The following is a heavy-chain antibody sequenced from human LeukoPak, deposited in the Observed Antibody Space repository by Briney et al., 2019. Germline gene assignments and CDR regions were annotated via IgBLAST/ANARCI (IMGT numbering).Heavy chain of an antibody. CDR1: GFTFNNFW. CDR2: INTDGSNT. V-gene: IGHV3-74*01. D-gene: IGHD4-23*01. CDR3: ASAFYGGNPDAGY. Sequence: GGSLRLSCAASGFTFNNFWMHWVRQAPGKGLVWVARINTDGSNTTYADSVKGRFTISRDNSKNTLYLQMNSLRAEDTAVYYCASAFYGGNPDAGYWGQGTLVTVSS. J-gene: IGHJ4*02.